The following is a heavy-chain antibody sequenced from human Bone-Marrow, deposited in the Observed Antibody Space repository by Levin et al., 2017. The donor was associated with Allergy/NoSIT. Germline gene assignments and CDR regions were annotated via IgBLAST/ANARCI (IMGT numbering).Heavy chain of an antibody. CDR3: AAERWSDGKHGDLDY. D-gene: IGHD4-23*01. J-gene: IGHJ4*02. CDR1: GYSLSELA. CDR2: FDPEDGEI. Sequence: ASVKVSCTVSGYSLSELAIHWVRQAPGKGLEWMGGFDPEDGEIIYAQKFEGRVTMTEGTTIGTAYLELSSLTSEDTAVYYCAAERWSDGKHGDLDYWGQGTLVTVSS. V-gene: IGHV1-24*01.